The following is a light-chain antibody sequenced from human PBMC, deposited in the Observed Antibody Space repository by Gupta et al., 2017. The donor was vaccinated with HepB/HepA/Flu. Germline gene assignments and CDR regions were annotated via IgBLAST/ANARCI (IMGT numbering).Light chain of an antibody. CDR2: GTS. Sequence: EIVLTPSPDTLSLSPGERVTLSCRASQSVSNSYLAWYQHKPGQAPRLLIYGTSIRATGIPDRFSGSGSGTDFTLSISRLEPEDFAVYFCHLYGASPRTFGQGTKVEIK. V-gene: IGKV3-20*01. J-gene: IGKJ1*01. CDR1: QSVSNSY. CDR3: HLYGASPRT.